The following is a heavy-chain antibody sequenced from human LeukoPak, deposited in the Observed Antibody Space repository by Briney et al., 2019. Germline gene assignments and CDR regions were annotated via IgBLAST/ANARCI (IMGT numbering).Heavy chain of an antibody. CDR2: SSSSGTTI. CDR3: ASQDVFRYHDY. Sequence: PGGSLRHSCAASGFTFSTYEMNWVRQAPGKGLEWVSYSSSSGTTIYYAESVKGRFTISRDNAKNSLHLQMNSLRAEDTAVYYCASQDVFRYHDYWGQGTLVTVSS. D-gene: IGHD2-2*01. J-gene: IGHJ4*02. V-gene: IGHV3-48*03. CDR1: GFTFSTYE.